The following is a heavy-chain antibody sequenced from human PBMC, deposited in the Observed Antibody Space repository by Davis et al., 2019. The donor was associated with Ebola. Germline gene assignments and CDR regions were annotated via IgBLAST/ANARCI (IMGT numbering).Heavy chain of an antibody. CDR1: GFTFSSYW. CDR3: ARTTNCGGDCYEDAFDI. J-gene: IGHJ3*02. D-gene: IGHD2-21*01. CDR2: INSDGSST. V-gene: IGHV3-74*01. Sequence: PGGSLRLSCAASGFTFSSYWMHWVRQAPGKGLVWVSRINSDGSSTSYADSVKGRFTISRDTAKNTLYLQMNSLRAEDTAVYYCARTTNCGGDCYEDAFDIWGQGTMVTVSS.